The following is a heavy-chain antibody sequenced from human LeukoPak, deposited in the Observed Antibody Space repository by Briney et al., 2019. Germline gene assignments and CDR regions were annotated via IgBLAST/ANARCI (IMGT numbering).Heavy chain of an antibody. J-gene: IGHJ4*02. Sequence: SQTLSLTCTVSGGSISSGDYYWSWIRQPPGKGLEWIGCIYYSGSTYYNPSLKSRVTTSVDTSKNQFSLKLSSVTAADTAVYYCAREHDSSGYVDYWGQGTLVTVSS. CDR3: AREHDSSGYVDY. V-gene: IGHV4-30-4*01. D-gene: IGHD3-22*01. CDR1: GGSISSGDYY. CDR2: IYYSGST.